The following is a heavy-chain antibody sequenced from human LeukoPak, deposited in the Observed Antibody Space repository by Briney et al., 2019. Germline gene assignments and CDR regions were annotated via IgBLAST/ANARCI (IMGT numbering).Heavy chain of an antibody. J-gene: IGHJ4*02. Sequence: GGPLRLSCVASGFNFKSYSFNWIRQAPGKGLEWVSSISSSGTLTYVADSVKGRFTISRDNDKKSLFLQMNNLRTEDTAVYYCARRPLPGVGDWGFWGQGTLVTVSS. CDR2: ISSSGTLT. V-gene: IGHV3-21*01. D-gene: IGHD2-21*01. CDR1: GFNFKSYS. CDR3: ARRPLPGVGDWGF.